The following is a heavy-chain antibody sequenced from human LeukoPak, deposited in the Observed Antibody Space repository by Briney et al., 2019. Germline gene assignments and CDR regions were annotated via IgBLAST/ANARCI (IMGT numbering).Heavy chain of an antibody. CDR3: AREEVIAAAGPTLDY. J-gene: IGHJ4*02. Sequence: ASVKVSCKASGYTFTGYYMHWVRQAPGQGLEWMGWINPNSGGTNYAQKFQGRVTMTRDTSISTAYMELSRLRSDDTAVYYCAREEVIAAAGPTLDYWGQGALVTVSS. CDR1: GYTFTGYY. CDR2: INPNSGGT. D-gene: IGHD6-13*01. V-gene: IGHV1-2*02.